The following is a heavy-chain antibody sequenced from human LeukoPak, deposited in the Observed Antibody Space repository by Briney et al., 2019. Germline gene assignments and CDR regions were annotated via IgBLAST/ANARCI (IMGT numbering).Heavy chain of an antibody. CDR3: ARPAYYYDSSGAGARGYWYFDL. CDR2: IRRCSSDI. CDR1: GFTLSSYS. Sequence: GGSLRLSCAVSGFTLSSYSMNWVRQAPGKGLEWVSYIRRCSSDIFYADSVKGRFTISRDNAENSLYLQMNSLRDEDTAVYYCARPAYYYDSSGAGARGYWYFDLWGRGTLITVSS. V-gene: IGHV3-21*01. J-gene: IGHJ2*01. D-gene: IGHD3-22*01.